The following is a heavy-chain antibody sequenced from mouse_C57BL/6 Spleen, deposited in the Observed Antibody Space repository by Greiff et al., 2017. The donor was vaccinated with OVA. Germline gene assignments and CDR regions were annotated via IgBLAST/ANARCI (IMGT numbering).Heavy chain of an antibody. D-gene: IGHD1-1*01. CDR3: ARIITTPGWYFDV. CDR1: GYTFTSYW. V-gene: IGHV1-7*01. CDR2: INPSSGYT. J-gene: IGHJ1*03. Sequence: QVQLKESGAELAKPGASVKLSCKASGYTFTSYWMHWVKQRPGQGLEWIEYINPSSGYTKYNQKFKDKATLTADKSSSTAYMQLSSLTYEDSAVYYCARIITTPGWYFDVWGTGTTVTVSS.